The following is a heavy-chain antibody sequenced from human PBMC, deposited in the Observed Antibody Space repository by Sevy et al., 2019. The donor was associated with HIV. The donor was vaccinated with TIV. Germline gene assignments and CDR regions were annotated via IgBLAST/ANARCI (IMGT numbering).Heavy chain of an antibody. CDR2: IIAVSGTT. J-gene: IGHJ5*02. V-gene: IGHV1-69*13. Sequence: ASVKVSCKTSGGTFSGYAISWVRQAPGQGLEWMGGIIAVSGTTNYVEKFQGRLTITADVSTRTVYMELRSLKTEDTAIYDCARDRDRGWFDPWGQGTLVTVSS. CDR3: ARDRDRGWFDP. CDR1: GGTFSGYA. D-gene: IGHD3-16*01.